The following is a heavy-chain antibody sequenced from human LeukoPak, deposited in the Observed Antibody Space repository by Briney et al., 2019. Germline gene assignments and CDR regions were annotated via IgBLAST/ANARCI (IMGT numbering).Heavy chain of an antibody. V-gene: IGHV3-23*01. Sequence: PGGSLRLSCAASGFTFSSYAMSWVRQAPGKGLGWVSAISGSGGSTNYADSVRGRFTISRDNSKNTLYLQMNSLRAEDTAVYYCTRATPWDVITSYYFDYWAQGTLVTVSS. CDR1: GFTFSSYA. CDR3: TRATPWDVITSYYFDY. CDR2: ISGSGGST. J-gene: IGHJ4*02. D-gene: IGHD3-22*01.